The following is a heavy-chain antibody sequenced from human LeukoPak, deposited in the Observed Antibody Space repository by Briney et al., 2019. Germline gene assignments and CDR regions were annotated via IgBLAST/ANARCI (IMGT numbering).Heavy chain of an antibody. V-gene: IGHV1-2*02. Sequence: ASVKVSCKASGYTFTAYYLHWVRQAPGQGLEWMGWIHPNSGGTNYAQNFQGRVSMTTDTSISTVYMELSRLRSDDTAVYYCARDYYGSGTYYKDYWGQGTLVTVPS. CDR3: ARDYYGSGTYYKDY. CDR1: GYTFTAYY. D-gene: IGHD3-10*01. J-gene: IGHJ4*02. CDR2: IHPNSGGT.